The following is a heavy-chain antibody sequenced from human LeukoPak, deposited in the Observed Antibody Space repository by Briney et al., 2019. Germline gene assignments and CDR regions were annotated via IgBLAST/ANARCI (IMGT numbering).Heavy chain of an antibody. Sequence: SSETLSLTCAVYGGSFSGYYWSWIRQPPGKGLEWIGSIYYSGSTYYNPSLKSRVTISVDTSKNQFSLKLSSVTAADTAVYYCARGSRCGGNSPYYGMDVWGQGTTVTVSS. CDR1: GGSFSGYY. V-gene: IGHV4-34*01. CDR2: IYYSGST. CDR3: ARGSRCGGNSPYYGMDV. J-gene: IGHJ6*02. D-gene: IGHD4-23*01.